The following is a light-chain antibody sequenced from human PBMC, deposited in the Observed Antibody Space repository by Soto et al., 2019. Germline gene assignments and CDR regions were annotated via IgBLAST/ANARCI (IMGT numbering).Light chain of an antibody. CDR1: SSDVGGYNY. CDR3: TSYAGSNLWV. V-gene: IGLV2-8*01. CDR2: EVS. Sequence: QSALTQPPSASGSPGQSVTISCTGTSSDVGGYNYVSWYQQHPGKAPKLMIYEVSKRPSGVPDRFSGSKSGNTASLTVSGLQAEDDAHYYSTSYAGSNLWVFGGGTKLTVL. J-gene: IGLJ3*02.